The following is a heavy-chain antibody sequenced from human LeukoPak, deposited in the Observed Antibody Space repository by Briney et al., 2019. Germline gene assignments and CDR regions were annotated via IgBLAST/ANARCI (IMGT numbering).Heavy chain of an antibody. V-gene: IGHV1-18*01. CDR3: ARSYYYDSSGYYDY. CDR1: GYTFTSYG. Sequence: ASVKVSCKASGYTFTSYGISWVRQAPGQGLEWMGWISAYNGNTNYAQKLQGRVTMTTDTSTSTAYMELRSLRSDDTAVYYCARSYYYDSSGYYDYWGQGTLVTVSS. CDR2: ISAYNGNT. D-gene: IGHD3-22*01. J-gene: IGHJ4*02.